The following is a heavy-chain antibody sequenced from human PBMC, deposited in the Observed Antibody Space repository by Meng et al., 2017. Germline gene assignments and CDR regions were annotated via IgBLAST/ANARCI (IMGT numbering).Heavy chain of an antibody. CDR1: GCTFSSYA. J-gene: IGHJ4*01. CDR3: SGHVDY. CDR2: MKSHVDGGTV. Sequence: VPLLESGGALVQPGGFLRVSCAASGCTFSSYAMRWVRQATGEGMEWIGRMKSHVDGGTVDYAAAVKGRFFTSRDDSENTVYMEMNSLKTEETAVYYCSGHVDYWGHGTLVTVSS. V-gene: IGHV3-15*02.